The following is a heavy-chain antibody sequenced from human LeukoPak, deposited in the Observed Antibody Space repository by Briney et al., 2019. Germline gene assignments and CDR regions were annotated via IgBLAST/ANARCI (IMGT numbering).Heavy chain of an antibody. CDR3: AIDYGHEMCGGDCYPPPIH. D-gene: IGHD2-21*02. Sequence: ASVKVSCKASGGTFSSYAISWVRQAPGQGLEWMGGIIPIFGTANYAQKFQGRVTITADESTSTAYMELSSLRSEDTAVYYCAIDYGHEMCGGDCYPPPIHWGQGTLVTVSS. CDR1: GGTFSSYA. J-gene: IGHJ4*02. V-gene: IGHV1-69*13. CDR2: IIPIFGTA.